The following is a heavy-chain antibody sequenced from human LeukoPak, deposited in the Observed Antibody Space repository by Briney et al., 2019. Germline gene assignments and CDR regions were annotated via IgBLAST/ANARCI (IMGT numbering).Heavy chain of an antibody. CDR3: ARGSPVVTHFDY. Sequence: PSQNLSLTCTVSGGSISSGDYYWSWIRQPPGKGLEWIGYIYYSGSTYYNPSLKSRVTISVDTSKNQFSLKLSSVTAADTAVYYCARGSPVVTHFDYWGQGTLVTVSS. CDR1: GGSISSGDYY. CDR2: IYYSGST. D-gene: IGHD4-23*01. V-gene: IGHV4-30-4*01. J-gene: IGHJ4*02.